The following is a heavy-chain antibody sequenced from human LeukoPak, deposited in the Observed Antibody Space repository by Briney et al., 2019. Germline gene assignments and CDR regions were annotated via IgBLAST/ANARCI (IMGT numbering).Heavy chain of an antibody. V-gene: IGHV4-39*01. CDR2: IYYSGST. J-gene: IGHJ4*02. CDR1: GGSISSSSYY. Sequence: SETLSLTCTVSGGSISSSSYYWGWIRQPPGKGLEWIGSIYYSGSTYYNPSLKSRVTISVDTSKNQFSLKLSSVTAADTAVYYCARGTYYYDSSGYLFDYWGQETLVTVSS. CDR3: ARGTYYYDSSGYLFDY. D-gene: IGHD3-22*01.